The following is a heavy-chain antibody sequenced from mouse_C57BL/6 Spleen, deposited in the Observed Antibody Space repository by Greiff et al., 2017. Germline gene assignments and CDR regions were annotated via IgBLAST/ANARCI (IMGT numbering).Heavy chain of an antibody. J-gene: IGHJ4*01. CDR2: IYPGDGDT. D-gene: IGHD1-1*01. Sequence: QVQLQQSGAELVKPGASVKISCKASGYAFSSYWMNWVKQRPGKGLEWIGQIYPGDGDTNYNGKFKGKATLTADKSSSTAYMQLSSLTSEDSAVYFCARRRVYYYGSSYDYYAMDYWGQGTSVTVSS. CDR3: ARRRVYYYGSSYDYYAMDY. CDR1: GYAFSSYW. V-gene: IGHV1-80*01.